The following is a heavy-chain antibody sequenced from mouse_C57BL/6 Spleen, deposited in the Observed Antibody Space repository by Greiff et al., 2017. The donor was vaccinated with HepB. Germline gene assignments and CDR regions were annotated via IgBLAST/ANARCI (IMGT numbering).Heavy chain of an antibody. CDR1: GYTFTDYE. CDR3: TRRHYDYDAGFAY. V-gene: IGHV1-15*01. D-gene: IGHD2-4*01. CDR2: IDPETGGT. Sequence: QVQLQQSGAELVRPGASVTLSCKASGYTFTDYEMHWVKQTPVHGLEWIGAIDPETGGTAYNQKFKGKAILTADKSSSTAYMELRSLTSEDSAVYYCTRRHYDYDAGFAYWGQGTLVTVSA. J-gene: IGHJ3*01.